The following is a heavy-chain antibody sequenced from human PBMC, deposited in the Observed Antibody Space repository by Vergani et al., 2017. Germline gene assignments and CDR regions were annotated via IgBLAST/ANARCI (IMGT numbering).Heavy chain of an antibody. V-gene: IGHV4-39*01. J-gene: IGHJ4*02. CDR2: IYYSGST. D-gene: IGHD3-22*01. Sequence: QLQLQESGPGLVKPSETLSLTCTVSGGSISSSSYYWGWIRQPPGKGLEWIGSIYYSGSTYYNPSLKSRVTISVDTSKNQFSLKLSSVTAADTAVYYCARVVLVNYYDSSGWGDYWGQGTLVTVSS. CDR1: GGSISSSSYY. CDR3: ARVVLVNYYDSSGWGDY.